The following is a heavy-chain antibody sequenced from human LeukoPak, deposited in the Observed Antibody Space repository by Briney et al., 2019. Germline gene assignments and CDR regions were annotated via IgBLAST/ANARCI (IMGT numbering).Heavy chain of an antibody. CDR2: FNPADGTT. CDR1: GYTFTSYA. D-gene: IGHD3-22*01. V-gene: IGHV1-46*01. CDR3: ARDAYRDGSGSSPNWFDP. J-gene: IGHJ5*02. Sequence: GASVKVSCKASGYTFTSYAMHWVRQAPGHGLEWVGIFNPADGTTNYAQKFQGRVTMTRDTSTSTVSMDLSSLTSDDTAIYYCARDAYRDGSGSSPNWFDPWGQGILVTVSS.